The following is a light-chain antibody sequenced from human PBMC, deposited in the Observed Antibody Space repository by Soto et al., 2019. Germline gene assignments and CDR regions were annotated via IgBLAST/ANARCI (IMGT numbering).Light chain of an antibody. Sequence: EIVTTQSPDTVSLYPGEGATLSCRVSQSIRSNLAWYQQRPGQAPRLLMYGASTRADGIPARFTGSGSGTEFTLTINSLQPEDFATYFCLQYNNYPFTFGQGTRLEIK. J-gene: IGKJ5*01. V-gene: IGKV3-15*01. CDR2: GAS. CDR1: QSIRSN. CDR3: LQYNNYPFT.